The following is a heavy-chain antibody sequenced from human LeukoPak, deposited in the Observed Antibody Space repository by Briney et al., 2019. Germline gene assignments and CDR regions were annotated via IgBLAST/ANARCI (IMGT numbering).Heavy chain of an antibody. CDR3: ARVTITAMVTAAHYYMDV. J-gene: IGHJ6*03. CDR2: ISGYNGNT. Sequence: ASVKVSCKASGYTFTSYGISWVRQAPGQGLEWMGWISGYNGNTNYAQKLQGRVTMTTDTSTSTAYMELRSLRSDDTAVYYCARVTITAMVTAAHYYMDVWGKGTTVTVSS. CDR1: GYTFTSYG. D-gene: IGHD5-18*01. V-gene: IGHV1-18*01.